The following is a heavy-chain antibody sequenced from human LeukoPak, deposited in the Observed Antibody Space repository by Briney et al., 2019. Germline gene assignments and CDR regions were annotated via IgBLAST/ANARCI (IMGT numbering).Heavy chain of an antibody. CDR3: AGSGSPNDAFDI. V-gene: IGHV1-3*01. CDR1: GYTFTSYA. Sequence: ASVKVSCKASGYTFTSYAMHWVRQAPGQRLEWMGWINAGNGNTKYSQKFQGRVTITRDTSASTAYMELSSLRSEDTAVYYCAGSGSPNDAFDIWGQGTMVTVSS. J-gene: IGHJ3*02. CDR2: INAGNGNT. D-gene: IGHD3-10*01.